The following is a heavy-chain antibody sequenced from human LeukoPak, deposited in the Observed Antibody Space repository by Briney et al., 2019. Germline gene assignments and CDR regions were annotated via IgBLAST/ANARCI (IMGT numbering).Heavy chain of an antibody. CDR2: ISGSGGST. Sequence: PGGSLRLSCAASGFTFSSYAMRWVRQAPGKGLEWVSAISGSGGSTYYADSVKGRFTISRDNSKNTLYLQMNSLRAEDTPVYYCAKELANSSDSSGSPNSGQGTLPTLSS. CDR3: AKELANSSDSSGSPN. J-gene: IGHJ4*02. V-gene: IGHV3-23*01. CDR1: GFTFSSYA. D-gene: IGHD3-22*01.